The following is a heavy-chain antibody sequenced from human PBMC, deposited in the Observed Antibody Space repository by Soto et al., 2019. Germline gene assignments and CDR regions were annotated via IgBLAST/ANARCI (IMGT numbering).Heavy chain of an antibody. CDR3: ARGRDIVVVVAATGIDY. CDR1: GYTFTSYY. J-gene: IGHJ4*02. Sequence: GASVKVSCKAPGYTFTSYYMHWLRQAPRQGFEWMGIINPSGGSTSYAQKFQGRVTMTRDTSTSTVYMELSSLRSEDTAVYYCARGRDIVVVVAATGIDYWGQGTLVTVSS. V-gene: IGHV1-46*03. D-gene: IGHD2-15*01. CDR2: INPSGGST.